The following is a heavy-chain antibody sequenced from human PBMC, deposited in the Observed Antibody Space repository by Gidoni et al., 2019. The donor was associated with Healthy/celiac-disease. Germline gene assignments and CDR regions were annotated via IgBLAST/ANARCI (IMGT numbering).Heavy chain of an antibody. J-gene: IGHJ4*02. CDR1: GFTFRSYG. D-gene: IGHD3-22*01. CDR2: IWYDASNK. CDR3: ARMTYYYDSSGYYYYFFDY. Sequence: QVQLVATGGGVVQPGRSLRLACAASGFTFRSYGMTWVRQAPGKALEWVAVIWYDASNKYYADSVKVRFTISRDNSKNTLYLQMNSLRAEDTAVYYCARMTYYYDSSGYYYYFFDYWGQGTLVTVSS. V-gene: IGHV3-33*01.